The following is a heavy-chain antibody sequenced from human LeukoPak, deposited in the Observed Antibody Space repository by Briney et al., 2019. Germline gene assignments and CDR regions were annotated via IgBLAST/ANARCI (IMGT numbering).Heavy chain of an antibody. CDR1: GFTFSSYS. CDR2: ISSSSSYI. Sequence: GGSLRLSCAASGFTFSSYSMNWVRQAPGKGLEGVSSISSSSSYIYYADSVKGRFTISRDNAKNSLYLQMNSLRAEDTAVYYCARDQRRQSDCMVTPYFDYWGQGTLVTVSS. CDR3: ARDQRRQSDCMVTPYFDY. V-gene: IGHV3-21*01. D-gene: IGHD5-18*01. J-gene: IGHJ4*02.